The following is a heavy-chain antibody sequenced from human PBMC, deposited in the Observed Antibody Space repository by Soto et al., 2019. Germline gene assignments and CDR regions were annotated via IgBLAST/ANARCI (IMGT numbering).Heavy chain of an antibody. CDR2: INPNSGGT. J-gene: IGHJ4*02. Sequence: ASVKVSCKASGYTFTGYYMHWVRQAPGQGLEWMGWINPNSGGTNYAQKFQGWVTMTRDTSISTAYMELSRLRSDDTAVYYCARDGSSGYDPLRAASPPPESEFDYWGQGTLVTVSS. D-gene: IGHD5-12*01. V-gene: IGHV1-2*04. CDR1: GYTFTGYY. CDR3: ARDGSSGYDPLRAASPPPESEFDY.